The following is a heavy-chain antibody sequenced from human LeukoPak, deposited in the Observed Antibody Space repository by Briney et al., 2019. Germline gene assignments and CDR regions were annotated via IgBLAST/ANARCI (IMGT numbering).Heavy chain of an antibody. CDR1: GFTFSSYA. D-gene: IGHD4/OR15-4a*01. Sequence: PGGSLRLSCAASGFTFSSYAMSWVRQAPGKGLEWVSVISGSGGSTYYADSVKGRFTISRDNSKNALYLQMNSLRVEDTALYYCARYIQLVPFDYWGQGTPVTVSS. V-gene: IGHV3-23*01. CDR2: ISGSGGST. CDR3: ARYIQLVPFDY. J-gene: IGHJ4*02.